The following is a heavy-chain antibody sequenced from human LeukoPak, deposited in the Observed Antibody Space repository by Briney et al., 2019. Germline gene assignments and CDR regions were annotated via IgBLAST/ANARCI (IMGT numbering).Heavy chain of an antibody. Sequence: GGSLRLSCAASGFTFSSYAMHWVRQAPGKGLEWVAVISYDGSNKYYADSVKGRFTISRDNSKNTLYLQMNSLRAEDTAVYYCARDGSGGSGLYYYYYMDVWGKGTTVTVSS. D-gene: IGHD2-15*01. J-gene: IGHJ6*03. V-gene: IGHV3-30*04. CDR3: ARDGSGGSGLYYYYYMDV. CDR1: GFTFSSYA. CDR2: ISYDGSNK.